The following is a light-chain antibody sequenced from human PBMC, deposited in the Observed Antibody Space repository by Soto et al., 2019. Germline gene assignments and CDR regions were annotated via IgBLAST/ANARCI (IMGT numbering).Light chain of an antibody. CDR1: QSISNW. CDR2: KAS. Sequence: DIQMTQSPSTLSASVGDRVTMTCRASQSISNWLAWYQQISGKAPRLLIYKASDLESGVPSRFSGSGSGTEFTLTICRLQPDDFATYYCQQYHTYPYTFGQGTKVDIK. CDR3: QQYHTYPYT. J-gene: IGKJ2*01. V-gene: IGKV1-5*03.